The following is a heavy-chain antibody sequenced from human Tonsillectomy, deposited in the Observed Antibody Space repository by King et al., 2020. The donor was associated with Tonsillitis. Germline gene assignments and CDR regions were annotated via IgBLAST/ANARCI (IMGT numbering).Heavy chain of an antibody. V-gene: IGHV4-30-4*07. J-gene: IGHJ4*02. CDR2: IYYSGST. D-gene: IGHD3-3*01. CDR1: GGSISSGGYS. Sequence: QLQESGPGLVKPSQTLSLTCAVSGGSISSGGYSWSWIRQPPGKGLEWIGYIYYSGSTYYNPSLKSRVTISVDTSKNQFSLKLSSVTAADTAVYYCARSITIFGVVTPFDYWGQGTLVTVSS. CDR3: ARSITIFGVVTPFDY.